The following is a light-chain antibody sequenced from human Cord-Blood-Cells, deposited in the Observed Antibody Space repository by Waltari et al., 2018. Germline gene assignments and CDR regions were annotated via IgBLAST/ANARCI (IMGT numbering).Light chain of an antibody. J-gene: IGKJ4*01. CDR3: QQRSNWLT. Sequence: EIVLTQSPATLSLSPGERATLSGRASQGVSSYLAWYQQKPGQPPRLLLYDASNRATGIPARFSGSGPGTDFTLTISSLEPEDFAVYYCQQRSNWLTFGGGTKVEIK. CDR2: DAS. V-gene: IGKV3D-11*01. CDR1: QGVSSY.